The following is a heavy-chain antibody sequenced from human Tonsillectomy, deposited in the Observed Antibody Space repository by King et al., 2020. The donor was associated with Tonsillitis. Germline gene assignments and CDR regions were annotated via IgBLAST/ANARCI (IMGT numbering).Heavy chain of an antibody. V-gene: IGHV1-46*01. CDR2: INPSGGST. CDR3: ANGELLNGAFEI. CDR1: GYTFTSYY. Sequence: VQLVQSGAEVKKPGASVKVSCKASGYTFTSYYMHWVRQAPGQGLEWMGIINPSGGSTSYAQEFQGRVTMTRDTSTSTVYMELSSLRSEDTAVYYCANGELLNGAFEIWGQGTMVTVSS. J-gene: IGHJ3*02. D-gene: IGHD3-10*01.